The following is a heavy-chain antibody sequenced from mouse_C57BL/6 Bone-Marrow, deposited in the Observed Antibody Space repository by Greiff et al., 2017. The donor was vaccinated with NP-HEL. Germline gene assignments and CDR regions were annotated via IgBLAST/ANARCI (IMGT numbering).Heavy chain of an antibody. CDR1: GYTFTSYW. CDR2: IDPSDSYT. V-gene: IGHV1-50*01. Sequence: QVQLQQSGAELVKPGASVKLSCKASGYTFTSYWMQWVKQRPGQGLEWIGEIDPSDSYTNYNQKFKGKATLTVDTSSSTAYMQLSSLTSEDSAVYYCARKDGYYEDYAMDYWGQGTSVTVSS. CDR3: ARKDGYYEDYAMDY. D-gene: IGHD2-3*01. J-gene: IGHJ4*01.